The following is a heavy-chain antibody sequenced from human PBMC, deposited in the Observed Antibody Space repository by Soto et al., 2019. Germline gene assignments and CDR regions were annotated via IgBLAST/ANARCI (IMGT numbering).Heavy chain of an antibody. V-gene: IGHV4-34*01. CDR1: GGSFSGYY. Sequence: PSETLSLTCAVYGGSFSGYYWSWIRQPPGKGLEWIGEINHSGSTNYNPSLKSRVTISVDTSKNQFSLKLSSVTAADTAVYYCASLLSGYYFDYWGQGTLDTVSS. CDR3: ASLLSGYYFDY. J-gene: IGHJ4*02. CDR2: INHSGST. D-gene: IGHD3-22*01.